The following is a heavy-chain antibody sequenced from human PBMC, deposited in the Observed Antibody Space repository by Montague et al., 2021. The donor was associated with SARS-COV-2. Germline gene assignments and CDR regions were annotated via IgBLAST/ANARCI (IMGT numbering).Heavy chain of an antibody. J-gene: IGHJ5*02. Sequence: SETLSLTCTVTGDSVISDKYYWSWIRQPAGKGLEWIGFIYDSGRTSYNPSLHNRVTITIDTSKNQFSLNLMSVTPADTAVYYCVKGSGYPWGQGTLVTVSS. CDR1: GDSVISDKYY. D-gene: IGHD3-22*01. CDR2: IYDSGRT. CDR3: VKGSGYP. V-gene: IGHV4-61*01.